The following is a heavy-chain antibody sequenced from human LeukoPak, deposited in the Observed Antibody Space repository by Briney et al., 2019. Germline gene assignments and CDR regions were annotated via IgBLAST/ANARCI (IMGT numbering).Heavy chain of an antibody. CDR1: GGSFSGYY. CDR3: ARTGDTAMETQTGGYYFDY. CDR2: INHSGST. J-gene: IGHJ4*02. D-gene: IGHD5-18*01. V-gene: IGHV4-34*01. Sequence: SETLSLTCAVYGGSFSGYYWSWIRQPPGKGLELIGEINHSGSTNYNPSLKSRVTISVDTSKNQFSLKLSSVTAADTAVYYCARTGDTAMETQTGGYYFDYWGQGTLVTVSS.